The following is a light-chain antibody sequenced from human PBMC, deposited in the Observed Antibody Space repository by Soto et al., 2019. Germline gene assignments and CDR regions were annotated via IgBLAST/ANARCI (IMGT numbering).Light chain of an antibody. CDR2: DVS. CDR1: SSDVGGYNY. V-gene: IGLV2-14*03. J-gene: IGLJ2*01. Sequence: QSALTQPASVSGSPGQSITISCTGTSSDVGGYNYVSWYQHHPGKAPKLMIYDVSNRPSGVSNRFSGSKSGNTASLTISGLQAEDEADYYCSSFTSGSTPVVFGGGTKVTVL. CDR3: SSFTSGSTPVV.